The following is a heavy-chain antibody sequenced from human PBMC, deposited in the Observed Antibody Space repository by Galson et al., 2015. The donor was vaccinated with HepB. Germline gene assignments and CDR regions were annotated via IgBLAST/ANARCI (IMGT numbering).Heavy chain of an antibody. Sequence: SLRLSCAASGFTHYWMHWVRPAPGRGLVWVSRINSDGSSTSYADFVKGRFTISRDDAKSTLYLQMNSLRDEDTAVYYCAREGRRTGEVTKAFDMWVQGTMVTVSS. CDR2: INSDGSST. V-gene: IGHV3-74*01. CDR3: AREGRRTGEVTKAFDM. D-gene: IGHD7-27*01. J-gene: IGHJ3*02. CDR1: GFTHYW.